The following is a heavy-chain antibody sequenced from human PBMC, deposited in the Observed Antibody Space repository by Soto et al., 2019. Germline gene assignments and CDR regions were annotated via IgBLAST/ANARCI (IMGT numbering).Heavy chain of an antibody. CDR2: IYWADDK. CDR1: GFSLITSGVA. J-gene: IGHJ4*02. Sequence: QITLKESGPTLVKPTQTLTLTCTFSGFSLITSGVAVGWIRQPPGKALEWLELIYWADDKRYSPSLKSRLTITKDTAKNHVFLTMTNMEHVDTATYYCARIGYYDFWSGYFKNFHYWGQGTLVTVSS. D-gene: IGHD3-3*01. V-gene: IGHV2-5*02. CDR3: ARIGYYDFWSGYFKNFHY.